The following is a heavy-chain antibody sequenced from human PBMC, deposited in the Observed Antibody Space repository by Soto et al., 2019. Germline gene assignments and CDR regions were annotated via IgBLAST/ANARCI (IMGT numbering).Heavy chain of an antibody. CDR2: IYWDDDK. CDR1: GFSLTTSGVG. Sequence: QITLKESGPTLVKPTQPLTLTCTFSGFSLTTSGVGVGWIRQPPGKALEWLALIYWDDDKRYSPSLTSRLTITKDTSKTQVVLTMTNTDPVDTATSYRAHTMPPRVADYWGQGTLVTVSS. J-gene: IGHJ4*02. V-gene: IGHV2-5*02. CDR3: AHTMPPRVADY. D-gene: IGHD2-2*01.